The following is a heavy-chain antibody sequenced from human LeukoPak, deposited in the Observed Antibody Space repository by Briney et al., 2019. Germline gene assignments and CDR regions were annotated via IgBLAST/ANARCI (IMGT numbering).Heavy chain of an antibody. Sequence: ASVKVSCKASGYTFTSYYMHWMRQAPGQGLEWMGGIIPIFGTANYTQKFQGRVTITADESTSTAYMELSSLRSEDTAVYYCARELLPGTFDYWGQGTLVTVSS. CDR2: IIPIFGTA. J-gene: IGHJ4*02. CDR3: ARELLPGTFDY. D-gene: IGHD1-26*01. V-gene: IGHV1-69*13. CDR1: GYTFTSYY.